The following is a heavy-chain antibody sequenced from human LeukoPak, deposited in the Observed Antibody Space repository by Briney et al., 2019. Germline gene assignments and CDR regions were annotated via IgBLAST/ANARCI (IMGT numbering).Heavy chain of an antibody. CDR1: GYTFTSYY. CDR3: ARFPNTAMVMGLEYYYYGMDV. Sequence: WASVNVSCKASGYTFTSYYMHWVRQAPGQGLGWMGLINPSGGSTSYAQKFQGRVTMTRDTSTSTAYMELSSLRSEDTAVYYCARFPNTAMVMGLEYYYYGMDVWGQGTTVTVS. J-gene: IGHJ6*02. V-gene: IGHV1-46*01. D-gene: IGHD5-18*01. CDR2: INPSGGST.